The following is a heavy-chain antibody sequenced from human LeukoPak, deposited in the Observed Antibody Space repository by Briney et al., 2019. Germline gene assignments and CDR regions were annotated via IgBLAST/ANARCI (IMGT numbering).Heavy chain of an antibody. CDR1: GFTFSSYA. V-gene: IGHV3-23*01. CDR2: ISGSGGST. Sequence: GGSLRLSCAASGFTFSSYAMSWVRQAPGKGLEWVSAISGSGGSTYYADSVEGRFTISRDNSKNTLYLQMNSLRAEDTAVYYCAKDLTGTNWFDPWGQGTLVTVSS. D-gene: IGHD3-9*01. CDR3: AKDLTGTNWFDP. J-gene: IGHJ5*02.